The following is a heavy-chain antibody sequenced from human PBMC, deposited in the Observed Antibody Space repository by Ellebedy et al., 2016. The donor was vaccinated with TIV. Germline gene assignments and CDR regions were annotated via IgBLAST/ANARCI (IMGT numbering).Heavy chain of an antibody. J-gene: IGHJ4*02. CDR1: GDSVSNAG. CDR2: TYYKSKWIN. CDR3: ARGWLQGGGFDS. Sequence: SQTLSLTCAISGDSVSNAGWNWIRQSPSRGLEWLGRTYYKSKWINDYAVSVKSRMAINADTSENQFSLQLQSVTPEVTAVYYCARGWLQGGGFDSWGRGSLVIVSS. V-gene: IGHV6-1*01. D-gene: IGHD5-24*01.